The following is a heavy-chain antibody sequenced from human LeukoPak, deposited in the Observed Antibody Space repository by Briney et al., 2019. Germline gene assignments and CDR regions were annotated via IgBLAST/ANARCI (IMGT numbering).Heavy chain of an antibody. CDR2: IYYSGST. CDR3: AREDYGDCYRAEYFQH. J-gene: IGHJ1*01. Sequence: PSETLSLTCTVSGGSISSSIYYWGWIRQPPGKGLEWIGSIYYSGSTYYNPSLKSRVTISVDTSKNQFSLKLSSVTAADTAVYYCAREDYGDCYRAEYFQHWGQGTLVTVSS. V-gene: IGHV4-39*02. CDR1: GGSISSSIYY. D-gene: IGHD4-17*01.